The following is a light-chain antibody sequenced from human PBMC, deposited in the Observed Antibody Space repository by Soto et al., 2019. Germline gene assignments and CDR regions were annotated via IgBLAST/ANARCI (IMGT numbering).Light chain of an antibody. Sequence: EIVLTQSPGTLSLSPGERATLSCRASQSVSSSYFAWYQQQPGQAPRLLIYGASSRATGIPDRFSGSGSGTAFTLTISRLEPEDFAVYYCQQYGSSPMYTFGQGTKLEIK. CDR1: QSVSSSY. CDR2: GAS. V-gene: IGKV3-20*01. J-gene: IGKJ2*01. CDR3: QQYGSSPMYT.